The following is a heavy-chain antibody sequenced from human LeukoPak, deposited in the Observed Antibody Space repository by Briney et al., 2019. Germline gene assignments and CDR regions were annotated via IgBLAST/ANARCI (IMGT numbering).Heavy chain of an antibody. Sequence: SETLSLTCAVYGGSFSGSYWSWIRQPPGKGPEWIGEINHSGSTNYNPSLKSRVTISVDTSKNQFSLNLSSVTAADTAVYYCATLTMIVVPWGQGTLVTVSS. V-gene: IGHV4-34*01. J-gene: IGHJ5*02. D-gene: IGHD3-22*01. CDR3: ATLTMIVVP. CDR2: INHSGST. CDR1: GGSFSGSY.